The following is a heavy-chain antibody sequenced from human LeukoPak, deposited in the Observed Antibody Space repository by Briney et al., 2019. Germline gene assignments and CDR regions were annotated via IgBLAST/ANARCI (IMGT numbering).Heavy chain of an antibody. D-gene: IGHD3-16*02. Sequence: ASVKVSCKASGYTFTSYYMHWVRQAPGQGLEWMGIINPSGGSTSYAQKFQGRVTMTRDTSTSTVYMELSSLRSEDTAVYYCARDLGDYVWGGYRYPGYWGQGTLVTVSS. V-gene: IGHV1-46*01. CDR3: ARDLGDYVWGGYRYPGY. CDR1: GYTFTSYY. J-gene: IGHJ4*02. CDR2: INPSGGST.